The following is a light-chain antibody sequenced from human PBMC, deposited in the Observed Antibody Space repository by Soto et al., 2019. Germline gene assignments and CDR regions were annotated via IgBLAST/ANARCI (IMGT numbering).Light chain of an antibody. Sequence: QSALTQPASVSGSPGQSITISCTGTSSDVGGYDYVSWYQQHPGKAPKLMIHDVTNRPSGVSTRFSASKSGNTASLTISGLQAEDEADYYCCSFSSITTRIFGGGTKLTVL. V-gene: IGLV2-14*03. J-gene: IGLJ2*01. CDR2: DVT. CDR1: SSDVGGYDY. CDR3: CSFSSITTRI.